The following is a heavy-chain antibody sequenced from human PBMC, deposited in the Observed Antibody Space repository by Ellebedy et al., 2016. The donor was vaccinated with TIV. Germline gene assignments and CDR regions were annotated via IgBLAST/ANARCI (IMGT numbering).Heavy chain of an antibody. CDR3: AKYDWNSEPSFEY. CDR1: GGSFSNFG. D-gene: IGHD1-7*01. CDR2: IIPTFGTS. V-gene: IGHV1-69*13. J-gene: IGHJ4*02. Sequence: SVKVSCKASGGSFSNFGLSWVRQAPGQGLEWMGWIIPTFGTSNSARTFQDRLTITADESTSTVYMELSSLRSEDTAVYFCAKYDWNSEPSFEYWGQGTLVTVSA.